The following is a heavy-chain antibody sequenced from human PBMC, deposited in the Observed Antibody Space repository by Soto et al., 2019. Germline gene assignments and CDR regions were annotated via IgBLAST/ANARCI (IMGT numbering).Heavy chain of an antibody. D-gene: IGHD5-12*01. V-gene: IGHV3-53*01. Sequence: GGSLRLSCAASGFTVSSHYMSWVRQAPGKGLEWVSVIYAGGDTYYADSVKGRFTISRDKSKNTLSLQMHSLRVEDSAVYYCARTFSGDYHLDCWGQGTLVTVSS. CDR3: ARTFSGDYHLDC. J-gene: IGHJ4*02. CDR1: GFTVSSHY. CDR2: IYAGGDT.